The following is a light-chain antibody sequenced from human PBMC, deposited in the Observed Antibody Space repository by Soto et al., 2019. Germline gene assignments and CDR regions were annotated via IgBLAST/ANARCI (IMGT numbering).Light chain of an antibody. CDR2: AAS. Sequence: DIQMTQSPSSLSASVGDRVTIPCRASQSISSYLNWYQQKPGKAPKLLIYAASSLQSGVPSRFSGSGSGTDFTLTISSLQPEDVATYYCQKYNSAPPTFGQGTKV. CDR3: QKYNSAPPT. J-gene: IGKJ1*01. CDR1: QSISSY. V-gene: IGKV1-39*01.